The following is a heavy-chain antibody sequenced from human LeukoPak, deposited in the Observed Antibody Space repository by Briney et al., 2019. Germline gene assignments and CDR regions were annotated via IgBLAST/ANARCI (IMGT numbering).Heavy chain of an antibody. CDR1: GYTFTSYG. Sequence: ASVKVSSKASGYTFTSYGISWVRQAPGQGLEWMGWISAYNGNTNYAQKLQGRVTITTDTSTSTAYMELRSLRSDDTAVYYCARDLFGSGKGYYYGMDVWGQGTTVTVSS. D-gene: IGHD3-10*01. J-gene: IGHJ6*02. CDR2: ISAYNGNT. CDR3: ARDLFGSGKGYYYGMDV. V-gene: IGHV1-18*01.